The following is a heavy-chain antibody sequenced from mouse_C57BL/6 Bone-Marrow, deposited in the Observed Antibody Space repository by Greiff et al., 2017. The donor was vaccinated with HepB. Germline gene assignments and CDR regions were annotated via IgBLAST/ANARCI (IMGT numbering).Heavy chain of an antibody. D-gene: IGHD1-1*01. CDR3: ARSDTTVVAHYAMDH. J-gene: IGHJ4*01. V-gene: IGHV1-69*01. CDR2: IDPSDSYT. CDR1: GYTFTSYW. Sequence: VQLQQPGAELVMPGASVKLTCKASGYTFTSYWMHWVKQRPGQGLEWIGEIDPSDSYTNYNQKFKGKSTLTVDKSSSTAYMQLSSLTSEDSAVYYCARSDTTVVAHYAMDHWGQGTSVTVSS.